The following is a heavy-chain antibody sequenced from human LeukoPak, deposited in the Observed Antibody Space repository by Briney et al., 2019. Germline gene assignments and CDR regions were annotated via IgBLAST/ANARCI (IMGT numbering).Heavy chain of an antibody. CDR1: GFTFSSYG. Sequence: GRSLRLSCAASGFTFSSYGMHWVRQAPGKGLEWVAVISYDGSNKYYADSVKGRFTISRDKSKNTLYLQMNSLRAEDTAVYYCAKEGYSSSWYWGDSYYYGMDVWGKGTTVTVSS. CDR2: ISYDGSNK. CDR3: AKEGYSSSWYWGDSYYYGMDV. D-gene: IGHD6-13*01. J-gene: IGHJ6*04. V-gene: IGHV3-30*18.